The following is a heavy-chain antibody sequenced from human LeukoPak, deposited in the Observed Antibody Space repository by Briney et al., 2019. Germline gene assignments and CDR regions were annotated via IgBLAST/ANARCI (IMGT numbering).Heavy chain of an antibody. CDR2: ISGSGGST. Sequence: GSLRLSCAASGFPFSSYAMRWVRQAPGEGVEWGPAISGSGGSTYYADSVKGRFTISRDNSKNTLYLQMNSLRAEDTAVYYCAKEPCGLRCFFDYWGQGTLVTISS. CDR1: GFPFSSYA. V-gene: IGHV3-23*01. J-gene: IGHJ4*02. CDR3: AKEPCGLRCFFDY. D-gene: IGHD4-17*01.